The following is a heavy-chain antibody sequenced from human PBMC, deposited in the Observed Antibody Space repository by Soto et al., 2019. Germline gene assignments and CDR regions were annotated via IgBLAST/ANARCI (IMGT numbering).Heavy chain of an antibody. CDR1: GFTFSSYS. D-gene: IGHD6-19*01. CDR3: ARFRSTGWFTVVDY. J-gene: IGHJ4*02. CDR2: ISSSTSYI. Sequence: LSLTCAASGFTFSSYSMNWVRQAPGKGLEWVSSISSSTSYIYYADSVKGRFTISRDNAKNSLYLQMSSLRAEDTAVYYCARFRSTGWFTVVDYWGQGILVTVSS. V-gene: IGHV3-21*01.